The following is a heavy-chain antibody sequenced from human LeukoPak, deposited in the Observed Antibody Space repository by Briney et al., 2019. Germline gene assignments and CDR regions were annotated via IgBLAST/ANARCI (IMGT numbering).Heavy chain of an antibody. J-gene: IGHJ3*02. CDR2: INPNSGDT. V-gene: IGHV1-2*02. CDR1: GYSFTAYY. Sequence: GASVRVSCKASGYSFTAYYMHWVRQAPGQGLEWMGWINPNSGDTNYAQNFRGRVTMTRDTSISTAYMELSRLKSDDTALYYCARDMGTGRAFDIWGQGTKVTVSS. CDR3: ARDMGTGRAFDI. D-gene: IGHD1-1*01.